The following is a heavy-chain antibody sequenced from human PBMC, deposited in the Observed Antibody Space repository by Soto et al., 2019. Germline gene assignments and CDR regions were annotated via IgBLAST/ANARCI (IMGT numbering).Heavy chain of an antibody. CDR2: IYSGGST. D-gene: IGHD2-15*01. V-gene: IGHV3-53*01. J-gene: IGHJ5*02. CDR3: ARVVVAADNWFDP. Sequence: HPGGSLRLSCAASGFTVSSNYMSWVRQAPGKGLEWVSVIYSGGSTYYADSVKGRFTISRDNSKNTLYLQMNSLRAEDTAVYYCARVVVAADNWFDPWGQGTLVTVSS. CDR1: GFTVSSNY.